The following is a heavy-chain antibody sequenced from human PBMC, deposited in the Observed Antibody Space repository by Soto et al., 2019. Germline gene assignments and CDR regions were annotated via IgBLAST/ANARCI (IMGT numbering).Heavy chain of an antibody. CDR1: GGSFSGYY. J-gene: IGHJ5*02. CDR2: INHSGST. D-gene: IGHD6-13*01. V-gene: IGHV4-34*01. Sequence: KPSETLSLTCAVYGGSFSGYYWSWIRQPPGKGLEWIGEINHSGSTNYNPSLKSRVTISVDTSKNQFSLKLSSVTAADTAVYYCARSPIAAAGIRWFDPWGQGTLVTVSS. CDR3: ARSPIAAAGIRWFDP.